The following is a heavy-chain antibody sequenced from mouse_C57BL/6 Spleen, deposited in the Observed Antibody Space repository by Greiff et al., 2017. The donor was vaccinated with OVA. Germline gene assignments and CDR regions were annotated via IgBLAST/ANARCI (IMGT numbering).Heavy chain of an antibody. D-gene: IGHD1-1*01. CDR3: AVVVATNFDY. V-gene: IGHV1-18*01. J-gene: IGHJ2*01. Sequence: VQLQQSGPELVKPGASVKIPCKASGYTFTDYNMDWVKQSHGKSLEWIGDINPNNGGTIYNQKFKGKATVTVDKSTSTAYMELRSLTYEDTAVYYCAVVVATNFDYWGQGTTLTVSS. CDR1: GYTFTDYN. CDR2: INPNNGGT.